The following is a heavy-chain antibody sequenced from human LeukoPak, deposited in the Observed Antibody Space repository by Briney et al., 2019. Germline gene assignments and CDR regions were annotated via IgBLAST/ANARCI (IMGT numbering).Heavy chain of an antibody. V-gene: IGHV3-30*02. CDR1: GFTFSSSG. D-gene: IGHD3-9*01. CDR2: IRDEGSNK. J-gene: IGHJ3*02. CDR3: AKAGSYYDILTGYLNAYAFDI. Sequence: GRSLRLSCAASGFTFSSSGMHWVRPAPSKWLEWVALIRDEGSNKYYAESVKGRFTISRDNSKNTLYLQMNSLRAEDTAVYYCAKAGSYYDILTGYLNAYAFDIWGQGTMVTVSS.